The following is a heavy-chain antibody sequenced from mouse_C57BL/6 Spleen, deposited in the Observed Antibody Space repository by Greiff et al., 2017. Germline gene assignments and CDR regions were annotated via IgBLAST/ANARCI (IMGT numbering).Heavy chain of an antibody. D-gene: IGHD2-1*01. CDR1: GYAFSSSW. V-gene: IGHV1-82*01. CDR2: IYPGDGDT. CDR3: ARWEYGNYEGWYFDV. Sequence: VQLQQSGPELVKPGASVKISCKASGYAFSSSWMNWVKQRPGTGLEWIGRIYPGDGDTNYNGKFKGKATLTADKSSSTAYMQLSSLTSEDSAVYCCARWEYGNYEGWYFDVWGTGTTVTVSS. J-gene: IGHJ1*03.